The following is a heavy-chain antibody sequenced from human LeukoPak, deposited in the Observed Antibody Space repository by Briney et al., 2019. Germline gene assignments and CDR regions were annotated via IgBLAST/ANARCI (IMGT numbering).Heavy chain of an antibody. D-gene: IGHD4-17*01. Sequence: TGGSLRLSCAASGFTFSSYAMHWVRQAPGKGLEWVAVISYDGSNKYYADSVKGRFTISRDNSKNTLYLQMNSLRAEDTAVYYCARDSTVTTFVFDIWGQGTMVTVSS. CDR2: ISYDGSNK. V-gene: IGHV3-30-3*01. CDR3: ARDSTVTTFVFDI. CDR1: GFTFSSYA. J-gene: IGHJ3*02.